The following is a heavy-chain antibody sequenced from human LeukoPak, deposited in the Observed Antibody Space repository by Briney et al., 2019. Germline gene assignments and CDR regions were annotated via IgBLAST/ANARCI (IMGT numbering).Heavy chain of an antibody. V-gene: IGHV1-46*01. CDR3: ARGALHYYDSSGNEFDY. D-gene: IGHD3-22*01. CDR2: INPSGGST. Sequence: GASVKVSCKASGHTFTSYYMHWVRQAPGQGLEWMGIINPSGGSTSYAQKFQGRVTMTRDTSTSTVYMELSSLRSEDTAVYYCARGALHYYDSSGNEFDYWGQGTLVTVSS. J-gene: IGHJ4*02. CDR1: GHTFTSYY.